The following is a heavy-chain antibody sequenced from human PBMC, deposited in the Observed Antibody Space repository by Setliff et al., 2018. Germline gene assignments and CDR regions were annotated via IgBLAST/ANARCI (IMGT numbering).Heavy chain of an antibody. CDR2: MYYSGIS. CDR1: GDSISSHY. Sequence: PSETLSLTCSVSGDSISSHYWSWIRQPPGKGLEWIGSMYYSGISNYNPSLESRATISVQTSQKEFSLHLTSVTAADTAVYFCTRESMDYYGSGTYGFWGPGMLVTVSS. D-gene: IGHD3-10*01. CDR3: TRESMDYYGSGTYGF. V-gene: IGHV4-59*11. J-gene: IGHJ4*02.